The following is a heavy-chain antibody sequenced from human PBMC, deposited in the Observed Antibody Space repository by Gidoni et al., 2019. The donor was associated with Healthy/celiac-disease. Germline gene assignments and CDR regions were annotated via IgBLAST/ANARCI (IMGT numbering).Heavy chain of an antibody. J-gene: IGHJ3*02. CDR1: GFTFSSYS. D-gene: IGHD3-22*01. CDR2: ISSSSSYI. V-gene: IGHV3-21*01. CDR3: ARGLTTVGAFDI. Sequence: EVQLVESGGGLVNPGGSLRLSCAASGFTFSSYSMNWVRQAPGKGLEWVSSISSSSSYIYYADSVKGRFTISRDNAKNSLSLQMNSLRAEDTAVYYCARGLTTVGAFDIWGQGTMVTVSS.